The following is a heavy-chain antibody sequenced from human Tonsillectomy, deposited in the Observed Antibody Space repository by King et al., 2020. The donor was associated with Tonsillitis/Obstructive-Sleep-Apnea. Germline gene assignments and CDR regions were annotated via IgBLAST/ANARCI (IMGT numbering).Heavy chain of an antibody. CDR3: ARDDGGTVVTSFDR. CDR1: GFTFSSYV. Sequence: EVQLVESGGGLVQPGESLRLSCAASGFTFSSYVMSWVRQTPGKGLEWVSAIIGSGGTTSYADSVKGRFTISRDNSRNTLYLQMNSLRAEDAAVYYCARDDGGTVVTSFDRWGQGTLVTVSS. J-gene: IGHJ4*02. V-gene: IGHV3-23*04. D-gene: IGHD4-23*01. CDR2: IIGSGGTT.